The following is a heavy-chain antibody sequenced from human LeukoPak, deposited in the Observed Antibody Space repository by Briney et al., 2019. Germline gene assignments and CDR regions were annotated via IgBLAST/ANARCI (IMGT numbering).Heavy chain of an antibody. V-gene: IGHV3-7*03. CDR2: IKQDGSEK. D-gene: IGHD3-10*01. J-gene: IGHJ6*04. Sequence: PGGSLRLSCAASGFTFSSYWMSWVRQAPGKGLEWVANIKQDGSEKYYVDSVKGRFTISRDNAKNSLYLQMNSLRAEGTAVYYCARTFPRGYYGMDVWGKGTTVTVSS. CDR3: ARTFPRGYYGMDV. CDR1: GFTFSSYW.